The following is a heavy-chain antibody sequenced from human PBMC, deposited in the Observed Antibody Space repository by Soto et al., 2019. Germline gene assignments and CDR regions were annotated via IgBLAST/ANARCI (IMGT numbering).Heavy chain of an antibody. J-gene: IGHJ1*01. V-gene: IGHV1-69*01. CDR3: AMHIVVVTAIRYQYFQH. D-gene: IGHD2-21*02. Sequence: QVQLVQSGAEVKKPGSSVKVSCKASGGTFSSYAISWVRQAPGQGLEWMGGIIPIFGTANYAQKFQGRVTITADELTSTAYMKLSSLRSEDTAVYYCAMHIVVVTAIRYQYFQHWGQGTLVTVSS. CDR2: IIPIFGTA. CDR1: GGTFSSYA.